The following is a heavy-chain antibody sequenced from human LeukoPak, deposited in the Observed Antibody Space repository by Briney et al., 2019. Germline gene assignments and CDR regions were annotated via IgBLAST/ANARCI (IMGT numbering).Heavy chain of an antibody. V-gene: IGHV4-34*01. CDR1: GFTFSSYA. CDR3: ARGPRTGGVAGIGY. Sequence: GSLRLSCAASGFTFSSYAMSWVRQPPGKGLEWIGEINHSGSSNYNPSLKSRVTILVDTSKNQFSLKLSSVTAADTAVYYCARGPRTGGVAGIGYWGQGTLVTVSS. D-gene: IGHD3-16*01. J-gene: IGHJ4*02. CDR2: INHSGSS.